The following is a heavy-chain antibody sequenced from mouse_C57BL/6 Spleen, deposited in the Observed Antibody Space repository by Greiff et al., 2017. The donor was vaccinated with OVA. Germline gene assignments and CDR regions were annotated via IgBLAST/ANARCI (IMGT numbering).Heavy chain of an antibody. CDR1: GYTFTSYW. D-gene: IGHD1-1*01. Sequence: QVQLQQSGAELVKPGASVKLSCKASGYTFTSYWMHWVKQRPGQGLEWIGMIHPNSGSTNYNEKFKSKATLTVDKSSSTAYMQLSSLTSEDSAVYYCARNSFTTVVEDWYFDVWGTGTTVTVSS. V-gene: IGHV1-64*01. CDR3: ARNSFTTVVEDWYFDV. CDR2: IHPNSGST. J-gene: IGHJ1*03.